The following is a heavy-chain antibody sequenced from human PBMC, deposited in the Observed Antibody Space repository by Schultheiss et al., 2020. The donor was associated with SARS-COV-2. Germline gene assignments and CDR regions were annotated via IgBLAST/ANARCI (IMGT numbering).Heavy chain of an antibody. Sequence: SETLSLTCAVSGGSISSSNWWSWVRQPPGKGLEGGGEIYHSGSTNYNPSLKSRVTIEVDKSKNQFSLKLSSVTAADTAVYYWARDFMGIGYFDFWGQGTLVTVSS. CDR1: GGSISSSNW. J-gene: IGHJ4*02. V-gene: IGHV4-4*02. CDR3: ARDFMGIGYFDF. D-gene: IGHD7-27*01. CDR2: IYHSGST.